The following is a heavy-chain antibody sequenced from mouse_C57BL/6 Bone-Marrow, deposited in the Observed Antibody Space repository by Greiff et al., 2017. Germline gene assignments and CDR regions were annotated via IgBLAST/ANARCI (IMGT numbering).Heavy chain of an antibody. CDR1: GYTFTSYD. J-gene: IGHJ1*03. D-gene: IGHD1-1*01. CDR3: ARDYGSSYWYFDV. V-gene: IGHV1-85*01. Sequence: VQLQQSGPELVKPGASVKLSCKASGYTFTSYDINWVKQRPGQGLEWIGWIYPRVGSTKYNEKLKGKATLTVDTSSSTAYMELHSLTSEDSAVYFCARDYGSSYWYFDVWGTGTTVTVSS. CDR2: IYPRVGST.